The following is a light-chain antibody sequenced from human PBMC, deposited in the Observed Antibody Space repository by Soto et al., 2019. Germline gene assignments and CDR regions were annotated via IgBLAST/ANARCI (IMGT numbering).Light chain of an antibody. J-gene: IGKJ4*01. CDR3: QQYNNWLST. CDR1: QSVSSN. Sequence: EIVMTQSPATLSVSPGERATLSCRASQSVSSNLAWYQQKPGQAPRLLIYGASTRATGIPARFSGSGSGTEFTLTISSLQSEDFAVYYCQQYNNWLSTFGGGTMVEIK. V-gene: IGKV3-15*01. CDR2: GAS.